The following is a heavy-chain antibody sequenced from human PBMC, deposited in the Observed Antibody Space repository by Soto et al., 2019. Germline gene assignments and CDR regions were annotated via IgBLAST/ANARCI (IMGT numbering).Heavy chain of an antibody. V-gene: IGHV1-18*01. D-gene: IGHD4-17*01. J-gene: IGHJ5*02. CDR3: ARPPYGDYQSWFDP. CDR2: ISAYNGNT. Sequence: ASVKVSCKASGYTFTSYGISWVRQAPGQGLEWMGWISAYNGNTNYAQKLQGRVTMTTDTSTSTAYMELRSLRSDDTAVYYCARPPYGDYQSWFDPWGQGTLVTVSS. CDR1: GYTFTSYG.